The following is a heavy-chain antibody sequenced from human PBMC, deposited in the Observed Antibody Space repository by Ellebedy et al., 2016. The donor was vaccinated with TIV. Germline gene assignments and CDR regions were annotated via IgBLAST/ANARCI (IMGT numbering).Heavy chain of an antibody. D-gene: IGHD3-16*01. V-gene: IGHV3-23*01. Sequence: LSLTCAASGFTFSNFAMHWVRQPPGKGLEWLSVVSGDGSITYHADSVKGRFTITRDNSKNTLFLQMNRLRTEDTAVYYCAKGTSSGFNYDRVGLEYWGQGTLVTVSS. CDR2: VSGDGSIT. CDR3: AKGTSSGFNYDRVGLEY. J-gene: IGHJ4*02. CDR1: GFTFSNFA.